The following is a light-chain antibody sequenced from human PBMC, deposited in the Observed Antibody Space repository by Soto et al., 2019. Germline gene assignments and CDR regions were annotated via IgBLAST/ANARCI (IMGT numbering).Light chain of an antibody. CDR2: AAS. CDR1: QSISSY. CDR3: QQSYSTPWT. V-gene: IGKV1-39*01. J-gene: IGKJ1*01. Sequence: DIRMTQSPSSLSASVGDRVTISCRASQSISSYLNWYQKKPGKAPKLLIYAASSLQSGVPSRFSGSGSGTDFTLTISSLQPEDFATYYCQQSYSTPWTFGQATKVDLK.